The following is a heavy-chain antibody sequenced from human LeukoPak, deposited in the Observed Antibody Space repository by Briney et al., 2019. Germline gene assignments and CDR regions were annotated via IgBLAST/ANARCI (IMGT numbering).Heavy chain of an antibody. CDR1: GFTFSSYS. CDR3: ARGSGSYHPFDY. CDR2: ISSGSSYI. Sequence: GGSLRLSCAASGFTFSSYSMNWVRQAPGKGLEWVSSISSGSSYIYFADSVKGRFTISRDNAKNSLYLQMNSLRAEDTAVYYCARGSGSYHPFDYWGQGTLVTVSS. J-gene: IGHJ4*02. V-gene: IGHV3-21*01. D-gene: IGHD1-26*01.